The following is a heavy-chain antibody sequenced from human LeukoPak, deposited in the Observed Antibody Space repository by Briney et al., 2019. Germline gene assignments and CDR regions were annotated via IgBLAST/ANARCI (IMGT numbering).Heavy chain of an antibody. CDR2: VYYSGPN. Sequence: SETLSLTCTVSNGSITSISYYWGWIRQPPGKGLQWIGSVYYSGPNYYNPSLQSRLTMSLDTSKNQISLHLSSVTAADTAVYYCARGVGGYCSGGSCYSGPNWFDPWGQGTLVTVSS. V-gene: IGHV4-39*07. J-gene: IGHJ5*02. CDR3: ARGVGGYCSGGSCYSGPNWFDP. CDR1: NGSITSISYY. D-gene: IGHD2-15*01.